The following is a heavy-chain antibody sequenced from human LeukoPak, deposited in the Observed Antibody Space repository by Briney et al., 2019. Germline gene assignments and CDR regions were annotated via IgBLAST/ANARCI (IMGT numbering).Heavy chain of an antibody. D-gene: IGHD6-13*01. CDR3: ERDFLPYSSSWPDY. Sequence: GGSLRLSCAASGFTFSSYWMSWVRQAPGKGLEWVANIKQDGSEKYYVDSVKGRFTISRDNAKNSLYLQMNSLRAEDTAVYYCERDFLPYSSSWPDYWGQGTLVTVYS. J-gene: IGHJ4*02. CDR2: IKQDGSEK. V-gene: IGHV3-7*01. CDR1: GFTFSSYW.